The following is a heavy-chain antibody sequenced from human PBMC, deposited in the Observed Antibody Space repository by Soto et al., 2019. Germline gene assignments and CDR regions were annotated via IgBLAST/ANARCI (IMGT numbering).Heavy chain of an antibody. CDR3: ARVAFRGQFGDLSDFDP. CDR2: IYSGGAT. D-gene: IGHD3-10*01. V-gene: IGHV3-53*02. Sequence: EVQLVETGGGLIQPGGSLTLSCAASGMIVSINYISWVRQAPGKGLEWVAIIYSGGATHYAGSVKGRFTISRDSSKNTVSLQMNTLTVEDTAIYYCARVAFRGQFGDLSDFDPWGHGTLVTVSS. CDR1: GMIVSINY. J-gene: IGHJ5*02.